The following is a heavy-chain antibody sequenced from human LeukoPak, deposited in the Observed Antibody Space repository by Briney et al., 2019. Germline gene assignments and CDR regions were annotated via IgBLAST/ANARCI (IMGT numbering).Heavy chain of an antibody. CDR2: INRSGST. J-gene: IGHJ3*02. CDR3: ARDRGDAFDI. V-gene: IGHV4-34*01. CDR1: GFTFSSYW. D-gene: IGHD3-10*01. Sequence: PGESLGLSCAASGFTFSSYWMSWVRQAPGKGLEWIGEINRSGSTNYNPSLKSRVTISVDTSKNQFSLKLSSVTAADTAVYYCARDRGDAFDIWGQGTMVTVSS.